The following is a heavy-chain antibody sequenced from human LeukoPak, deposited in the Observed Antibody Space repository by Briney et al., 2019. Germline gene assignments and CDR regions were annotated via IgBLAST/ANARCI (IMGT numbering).Heavy chain of an antibody. V-gene: IGHV1-18*01. CDR2: INPNSGGT. CDR1: GYTFTSYG. J-gene: IGHJ4*02. D-gene: IGHD1-26*01. Sequence: VASVKVSCKASGYTFTSYGISWVRQAPGQGLEWMGWINPNSGGTNYAQNLQGRVIMTTDTSTNTAYMELRSLRSDDTAVYYCVRAGSGSYYGYFDYWGQGTLVTVSS. CDR3: VRAGSGSYYGYFDY.